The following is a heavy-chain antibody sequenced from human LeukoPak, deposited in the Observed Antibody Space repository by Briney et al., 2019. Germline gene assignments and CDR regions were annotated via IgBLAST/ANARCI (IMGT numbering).Heavy chain of an antibody. V-gene: IGHV1-69*05. CDR1: GGTFSSYA. Sequence: SVKVSCKASGGTFSSYAISWVRQAPGQGLEWMGRIIPIFGTANYAQKFQGRVTITTDESTSTAYMELSSLRSEDTAVYYCARDAWAVAGRVLFEVGAFDIWGQGTMVTVSS. CDR3: ARDAWAVAGRVLFEVGAFDI. CDR2: IIPIFGTA. D-gene: IGHD6-19*01. J-gene: IGHJ3*02.